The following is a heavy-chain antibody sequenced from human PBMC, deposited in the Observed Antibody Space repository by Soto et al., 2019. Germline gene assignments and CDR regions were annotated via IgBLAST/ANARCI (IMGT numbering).Heavy chain of an antibody. V-gene: IGHV4-59*01. CDR3: ARAPRGNYGYPSYFDY. CDR1: GGSISSYY. CDR2: VWYTGIT. Sequence: SEPMSLTCTVSGGSISSYYWGWIRQPPGKGLEWIGFVWYTGITNYNPSLKSRVTLSVDTSKNQFSLKLSSVTAADTAVYYCARAPRGNYGYPSYFDYWGQGTLVTVSS. D-gene: IGHD3-10*01. J-gene: IGHJ4*02.